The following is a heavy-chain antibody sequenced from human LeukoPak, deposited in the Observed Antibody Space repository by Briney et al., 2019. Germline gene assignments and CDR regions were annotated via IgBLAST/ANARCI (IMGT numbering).Heavy chain of an antibody. CDR1: GYTVTHYD. V-gene: IGHV7-4-1*02. J-gene: IGHJ4*02. CDR2: INTNTGNS. CDR3: ARLYGAFDY. D-gene: IGHD1-26*01. Sequence: ASVKVSCKASGYTVTHYDMNWVRQAPGQGLEWMGWINTNTGNSTYAQGFTGRFVFSLDTSVSTAYLQISSLEAEDTAIYYCARLYGAFDYWGQGTLVTVSS.